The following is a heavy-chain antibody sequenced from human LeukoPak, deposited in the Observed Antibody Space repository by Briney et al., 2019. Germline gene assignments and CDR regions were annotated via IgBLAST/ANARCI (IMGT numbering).Heavy chain of an antibody. CDR1: GFTFSSYE. Sequence: GGSLRLSCAASGFTFSSYEMNWVRQAPGKGLEWVSSISSSSSYIYYADSVKGRFTVSRDNAKNSLYLQMNSLRAEDTAVYYCARDTMTPYFMDVWGKGTTVTISS. D-gene: IGHD2-2*01. J-gene: IGHJ6*03. CDR3: ARDTMTPYFMDV. CDR2: ISSSSSYI. V-gene: IGHV3-21*01.